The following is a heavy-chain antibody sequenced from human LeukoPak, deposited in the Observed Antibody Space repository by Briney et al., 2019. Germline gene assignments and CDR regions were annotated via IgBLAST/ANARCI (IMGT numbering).Heavy chain of an antibody. CDR3: ITPLPYSAQ. J-gene: IGHJ4*02. D-gene: IGHD2-21*01. CDR2: LSGTGGST. Sequence: GGSLRLSCAASGFTFSNYAMSWVRQAPGKGLEWVSTLSGTGGSTYYADSVKGRFTISRDNSKNTLYLQVSSLRAEDTAVYYCITPLPYSAQGGQGTLVTVSS. CDR1: GFTFSNYA. V-gene: IGHV3-23*01.